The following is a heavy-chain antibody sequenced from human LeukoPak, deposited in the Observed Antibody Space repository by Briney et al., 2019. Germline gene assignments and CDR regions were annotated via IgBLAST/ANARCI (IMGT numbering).Heavy chain of an antibody. D-gene: IGHD5-12*01. Sequence: GGSLRLSCAASGFTVSSNYMSWVRQAPGKGLEWVSVIYSGGSTYYADSVKGRFTISRDNSKNTLYLKMNSLRAEDTAVYYCARVAYDRYFDYWGQGTLVTVSS. CDR2: IYSGGST. V-gene: IGHV3-66*01. J-gene: IGHJ4*02. CDR3: ARVAYDRYFDY. CDR1: GFTVSSNY.